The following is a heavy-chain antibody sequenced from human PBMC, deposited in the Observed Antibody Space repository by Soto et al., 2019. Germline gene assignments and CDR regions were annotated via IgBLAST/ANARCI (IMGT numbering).Heavy chain of an antibody. D-gene: IGHD6-13*01. CDR1: GYTFTSYG. J-gene: IGHJ4*02. CDR2: ITAYNGNT. CDR3: ARDRSGYSSSPDRY. Sequence: ASVKVSCKASGYTFTSYGISWVRQAPGQGLEWMGWITAYNGNTNYAQKIQGRVTMTTDTSTSTAYMELRSLRSDDTAVYYCARDRSGYSSSPDRYWGQGTLVTVSS. V-gene: IGHV1-18*01.